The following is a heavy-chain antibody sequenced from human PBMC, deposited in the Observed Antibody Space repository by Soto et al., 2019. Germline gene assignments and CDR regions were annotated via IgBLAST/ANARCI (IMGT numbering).Heavy chain of an antibody. CDR1: GGSISSSSYY. CDR2: IYYSGST. D-gene: IGHD3-10*01. J-gene: IGHJ6*02. V-gene: IGHV4-39*01. Sequence: LETLSLTCTVSGGSISSSSYYWGWIRQPPGKGLEWTGSIYYSGSTYYNPSLKSRVTISVDTSKNQFSLKLSSVTAADTAVYYCARGPSSDSGISYYYGMDVWGQGTTVTVSS. CDR3: ARGPSSDSGISYYYGMDV.